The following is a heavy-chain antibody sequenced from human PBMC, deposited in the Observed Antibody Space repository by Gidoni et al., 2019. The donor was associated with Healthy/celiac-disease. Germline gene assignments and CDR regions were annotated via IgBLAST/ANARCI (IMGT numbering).Heavy chain of an antibody. J-gene: IGHJ4*02. Sequence: EVQLVESGGGLVKPGGSLRLSCAASGFTFSSYSMNWVRQAPGKGLEWVSSISSSSSYIYYADSVKGRFTISRDNAKNSLYLQMNSLRAEDTAVYYCARDGVVLMVYAINFFDYWGQGTLVTVSS. CDR2: ISSSSSYI. CDR3: ARDGVVLMVYAINFFDY. D-gene: IGHD2-8*01. CDR1: GFTFSSYS. V-gene: IGHV3-21*01.